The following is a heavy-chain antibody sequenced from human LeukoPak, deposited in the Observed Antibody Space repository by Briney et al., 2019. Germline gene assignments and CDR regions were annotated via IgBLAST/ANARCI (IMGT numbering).Heavy chain of an antibody. D-gene: IGHD2-2*01. J-gene: IGHJ6*03. V-gene: IGHV3-30*02. CDR2: IRYDGSNK. CDR1: GFTFSSYG. Sequence: GESLRLSCAASGFTFSSYGMHWVRQAPGKGLEWVAFIRYDGSNKYYADSVKGRFTISRDNSKNTLYLQMNSLRAEDTAVYYCAYCSSTSCYDPGYYYYYMDVWGKGTTVTVSS. CDR3: AYCSSTSCYDPGYYYYYMDV.